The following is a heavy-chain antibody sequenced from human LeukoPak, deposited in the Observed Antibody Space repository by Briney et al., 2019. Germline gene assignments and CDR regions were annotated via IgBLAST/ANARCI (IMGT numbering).Heavy chain of an antibody. Sequence: GGSLRLSCTAAGFTFGDYSISWFRQAPGKGLQWVGFIAGKTHPGTTEYAASVKGGFSISRDDSKSVAYLEMNSLNTEDTAVYFCSRDSYGYQPEFGFAVWGPGTTVTVSS. CDR1: GFTFGDYS. CDR2: IAGKTHPGTT. J-gene: IGHJ6*02. V-gene: IGHV3-49*03. CDR3: SRDSYGYQPEFGFAV. D-gene: IGHD5-24*01.